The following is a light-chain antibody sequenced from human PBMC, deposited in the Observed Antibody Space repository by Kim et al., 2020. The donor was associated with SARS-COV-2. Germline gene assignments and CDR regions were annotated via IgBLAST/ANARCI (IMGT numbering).Light chain of an antibody. V-gene: IGLV3-21*04. J-gene: IGLJ2*01. CDR3: QVWDSSSDHVV. CDR1: HIVSKS. CDR2: YDS. Sequence: AAGKTARSTCGGNHIVSKSVLWYQQKPGQAPVLVIYYDSDRPSGIPERFSGSNSGNTATLTISRVEAGDEADYYCQVWDSSSDHVVFGGGTKLTVL.